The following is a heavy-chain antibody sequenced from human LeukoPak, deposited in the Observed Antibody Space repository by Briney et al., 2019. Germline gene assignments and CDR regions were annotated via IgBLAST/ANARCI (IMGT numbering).Heavy chain of an antibody. Sequence: ASVKVSCKASGYTFTNYGISWVRQAPGQGLEWMGWISAYNGNTNYAQKLQGRVTMTTDTSTSTAYMELRSLRSDDTAVYFCAREDRHVNWFDPWGQGTLVTVSS. CDR2: ISAYNGNT. V-gene: IGHV1-18*01. CDR3: AREDRHVNWFDP. CDR1: GYTFTNYG. J-gene: IGHJ5*02.